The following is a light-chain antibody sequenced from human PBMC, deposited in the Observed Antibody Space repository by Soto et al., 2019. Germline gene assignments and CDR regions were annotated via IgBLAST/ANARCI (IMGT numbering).Light chain of an antibody. CDR3: CSYAGSYTVL. Sequence: QSVLTQPRSVSGSPGQSVTISCTGTSSDVGGYNYVSWYQQHPGKAPKLMIYDVNKRPSGVPDRFSGSKSGNTASLTISGLQAEDEADYYCCSYAGSYTVLFGGGTKRTVL. CDR2: DVN. V-gene: IGLV2-11*01. J-gene: IGLJ2*01. CDR1: SSDVGGYNY.